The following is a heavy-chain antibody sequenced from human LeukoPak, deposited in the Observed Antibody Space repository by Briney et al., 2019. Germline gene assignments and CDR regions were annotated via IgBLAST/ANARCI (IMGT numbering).Heavy chain of an antibody. CDR3: AKDGGGSLEWLPPMDV. CDR1: GFTFSSHA. CDR2: ITGSGAST. V-gene: IGHV3-23*01. D-gene: IGHD3-3*01. Sequence: PGGSLRLSCAASGFTFSSHAMGWVRQAPGKGLEWGSSITGSGASTYYGDSVKGRFTISRDNSKNTLYLQMNRLRAEDTAVYYCAKDGGGSLEWLPPMDVWGQGTTVTVSS. J-gene: IGHJ6*02.